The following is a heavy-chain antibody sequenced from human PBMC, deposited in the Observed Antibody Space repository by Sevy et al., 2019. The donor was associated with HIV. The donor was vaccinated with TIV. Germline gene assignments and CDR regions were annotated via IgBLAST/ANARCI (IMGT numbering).Heavy chain of an antibody. Sequence: GGSLRLSCAASGFTFSSYGMHWVRQAPGKGLEWVAVISYDGSNKYYADSVKGRFTISRDNSKNTLYLQMNSLRAEDTAVYYCAKVRIAVAGALLENYFDYWGQGTLVTVSS. CDR2: ISYDGSNK. CDR1: GFTFSSYG. V-gene: IGHV3-30*18. CDR3: AKVRIAVAGALLENYFDY. D-gene: IGHD6-19*01. J-gene: IGHJ4*02.